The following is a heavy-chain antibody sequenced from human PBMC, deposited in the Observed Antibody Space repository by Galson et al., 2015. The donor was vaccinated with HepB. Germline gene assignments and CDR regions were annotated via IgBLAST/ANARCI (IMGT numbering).Heavy chain of an antibody. CDR2: ISSSSYI. Sequence: SLRLSCAASGFTFRTYGMIWVRQAPGKGLEWVSSISSSSYIFYADSVKGRFTISRDNAKKSLYLQMNSLRAEDTAVYYCARVDESPDYWGQGTLVTVSS. J-gene: IGHJ4*02. CDR3: ARVDESPDY. D-gene: IGHD2-2*03. V-gene: IGHV3-21*01. CDR1: GFTFRTYG.